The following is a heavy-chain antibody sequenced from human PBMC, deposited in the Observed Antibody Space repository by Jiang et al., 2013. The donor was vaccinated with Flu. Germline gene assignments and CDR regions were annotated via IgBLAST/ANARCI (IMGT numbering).Heavy chain of an antibody. Sequence: GAEVKKPGASVEVSCKASGYTFTGYYMHWVRQAPGQGLEWMGWINPNSGGTNYAQKFQGRVTMTRDTSISTAYMELSRLRSDGTAVYYCARDRSSGSYYFDYWGQGTLVTVSS. CDR2: INPNSGGT. J-gene: IGHJ4*02. V-gene: IGHV1-2*02. CDR3: ARDRSSGSYYFDY. CDR1: GYTFTGYY. D-gene: IGHD3-22*01.